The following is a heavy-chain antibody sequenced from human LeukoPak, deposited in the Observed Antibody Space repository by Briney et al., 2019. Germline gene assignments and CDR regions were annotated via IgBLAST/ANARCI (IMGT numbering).Heavy chain of an antibody. CDR2: ISAYNGNT. D-gene: IGHD6-13*01. CDR3: ARPRYSSSWYEYGDYYYYMDV. J-gene: IGHJ6*03. CDR1: GYTFTSYG. Sequence: ASVKVSFKASGYTFTSYGISWVRRAPGQGLEWMGWISAYNGNTNYAQKLQGRVTMTTDTSTSTAYMELRSLRSDDTAVYYCARPRYSSSWYEYGDYYYYMDVWGKRTTVTVSS. V-gene: IGHV1-18*01.